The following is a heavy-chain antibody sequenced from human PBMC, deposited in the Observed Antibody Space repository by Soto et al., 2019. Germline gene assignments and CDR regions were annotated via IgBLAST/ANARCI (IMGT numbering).Heavy chain of an antibody. D-gene: IGHD6-6*01. J-gene: IGHJ6*02. CDR3: VKVDYSSSTPRAPEYYYYYGMDV. CDR2: ISSNGGST. Sequence: GGSLRLSCSASGFTFSSYAMHWVRQAPGKGLEYVSAISSNGGSTYYADSVKGRFTISRDNSKNTLYLQMSSLRAEDTAVYYCVKVDYSSSTPRAPEYYYYYGMDVWGQGTTVTVSS. V-gene: IGHV3-64D*08. CDR1: GFTFSSYA.